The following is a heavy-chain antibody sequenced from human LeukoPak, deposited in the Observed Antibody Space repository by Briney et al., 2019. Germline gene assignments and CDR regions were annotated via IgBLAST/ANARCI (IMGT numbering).Heavy chain of an antibody. V-gene: IGHV3-7*03. CDR2: INQDGTDK. CDR1: GFTFSGRW. CDR3: AREIVGTHKSRFDP. Sequence: GGSLRLSCAASGFTFSGRWMSWFRQAPGKGLEWVANINQDGTDKYYVDSVKGRFTISRDNAKNSLYLQMNSLRAEDTAVYYCAREIVGTHKSRFDPWGQGTLVTVSS. D-gene: IGHD1-26*01. J-gene: IGHJ5*02.